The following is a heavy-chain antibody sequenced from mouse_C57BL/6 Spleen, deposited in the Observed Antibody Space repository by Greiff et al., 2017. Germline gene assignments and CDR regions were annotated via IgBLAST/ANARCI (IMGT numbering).Heavy chain of an antibody. D-gene: IGHD1-1*02. J-gene: IGHJ1*03. V-gene: IGHV1-69*01. Sequence: QVQLQQPGAELVMPGASVKLSCKASGYTFTSYWMHWVKQRPGQGLEWIGEIEPSDSYTNYNQKFTGKSTLTVDKSSSTAYMQLSSLTSEDSAVYYCARRGSHWYFDVWGTGTTVTVSS. CDR1: GYTFTSYW. CDR2: IEPSDSYT. CDR3: ARRGSHWYFDV.